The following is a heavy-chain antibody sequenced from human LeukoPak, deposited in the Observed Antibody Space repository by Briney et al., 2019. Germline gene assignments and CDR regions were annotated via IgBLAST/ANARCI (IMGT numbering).Heavy chain of an antibody. J-gene: IGHJ4*02. CDR2: IYYSGST. CDR3: ARLYGSGTYSFDY. V-gene: IGHV4-59*01. D-gene: IGHD3-10*01. CDR1: GGSISSYY. Sequence: SETLSLTCTVSGGSISSYYWSWIRQPPGKGLEWIGYIYYSGSTNYNPSLKSRVTISVDTSKSQFSLKLSSVTAADTAVYYCARLYGSGTYSFDYWGRGTLVTVSS.